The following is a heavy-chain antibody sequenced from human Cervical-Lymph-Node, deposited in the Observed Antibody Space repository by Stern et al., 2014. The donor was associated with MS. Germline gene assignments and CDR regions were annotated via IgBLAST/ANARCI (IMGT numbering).Heavy chain of an antibody. CDR2: SNPRDGTA. Sequence: QVQLVQSGAEVKKPGASVTVSCKASGYIFTNKFIHWMRQAPGRGLEWMGVSNPRDGTAAYTQLFRGRLTVSRDSSTSTVEMELSSLRSEDTAVYYCATFRRTKEKKKNKREERGKG. D-gene: IGHD1-14*01. CDR1: GYIFTNKF. CDR3: ATFRRTKEKKKNKREE. V-gene: IGHV1-46*03. J-gene: IGHJ6*03.